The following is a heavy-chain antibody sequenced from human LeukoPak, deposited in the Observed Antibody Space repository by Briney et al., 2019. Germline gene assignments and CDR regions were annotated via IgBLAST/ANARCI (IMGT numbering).Heavy chain of an antibody. CDR1: GYTFTGYY. Sequence: ASVTVSCKASGYTFTGYYMHWVRQAPGQGLEWMGWINPNSGGTNYAQKFQGRVTMSRNTSISTAYMELSRLRSTDTAVYSCAREGGELLLDGWFDPWGQGTLVTVSS. CDR2: INPNSGGT. D-gene: IGHD1-26*01. CDR3: AREGGELLLDGWFDP. J-gene: IGHJ5*02. V-gene: IGHV1-2*02.